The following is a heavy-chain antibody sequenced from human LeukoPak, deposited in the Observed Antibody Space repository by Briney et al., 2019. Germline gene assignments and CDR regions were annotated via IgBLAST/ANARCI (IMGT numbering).Heavy chain of an antibody. CDR3: APKMNTAMDY. J-gene: IGHJ4*02. CDR2: ISYDGTNK. D-gene: IGHD5-18*01. CDR1: GFTFSNYG. V-gene: IGHV3-30*03. Sequence: GRSLRLSCAVSGFTFSNYGMHWVRQAPGKGLEWVAVISYDGTNKYYADSVKGRFTISRDNSKNTLYLQMNSLRAEDTAAYYRAPKMNTAMDYWGQGTLVTVSS.